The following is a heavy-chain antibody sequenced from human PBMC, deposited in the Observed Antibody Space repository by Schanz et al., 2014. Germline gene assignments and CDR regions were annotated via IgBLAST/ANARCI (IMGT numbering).Heavy chain of an antibody. D-gene: IGHD3-10*01. Sequence: QVQVVESGGDLVQPGGSLRLSCAASGFTVDSNYMSWVRQAPGKGLEWVTFIRFDGSDKYYADSVKGRFSVSRDNSKNTLYLQMNSLRADDTAVYYCAKDQLANYRGSGYNWFDPWGQGTLVTVSS. CDR1: GFTVDSNY. CDR3: AKDQLANYRGSGYNWFDP. J-gene: IGHJ5*02. V-gene: IGHV3-30*02. CDR2: IRFDGSDK.